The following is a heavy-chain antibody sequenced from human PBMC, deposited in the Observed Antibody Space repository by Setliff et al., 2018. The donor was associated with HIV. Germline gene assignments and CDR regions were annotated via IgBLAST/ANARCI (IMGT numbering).Heavy chain of an antibody. J-gene: IGHJ6*03. CDR1: GFTFSSYV. CDR2: VSAGGGTS. Sequence: PGGSLRLSCAASGFTFSSYVMGWVRQAPGKGLEWVSSVSAGGGTSNYGDSVKGRFTISRDNSKNTLYLQMNSLRAEDTAVYYCAREDVDTSMVYYYYYYMDVWGKGTTVTVSS. V-gene: IGHV3-23*01. D-gene: IGHD5-18*01. CDR3: AREDVDTSMVYYYYYYMDV.